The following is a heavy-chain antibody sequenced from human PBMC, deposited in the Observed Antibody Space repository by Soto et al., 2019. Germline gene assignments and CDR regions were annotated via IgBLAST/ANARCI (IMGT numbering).Heavy chain of an antibody. V-gene: IGHV3-23*01. D-gene: IGHD3-16*01. CDR1: GFTFSSNA. J-gene: IGHJ4*02. CDR3: AKDGTSISVGDFDY. Sequence: PVGSLRLSCVASGFTFSSNAMTWVRQAPGKGLEWVSIISGGGSTYYADSVKGRFTISRDTSKNTLYLQMKALRAEDTAVYYCAKDGTSISVGDFDYWGQGTLVTVSS. CDR2: ISGGGST.